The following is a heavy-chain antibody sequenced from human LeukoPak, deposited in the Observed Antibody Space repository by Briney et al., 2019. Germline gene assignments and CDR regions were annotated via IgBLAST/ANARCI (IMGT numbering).Heavy chain of an antibody. CDR2: IYYSGST. J-gene: IGHJ4*02. Sequence: PSETLSLTCTVSGGSTSSGDYYWSWIRQPPGKGLEWIGYIYYSGSTYYNPSLKSRVTISVDTSKNQFSLKLSSVTAADTAVYYCASFLYDFWSGYPWGKFDYWGQGTLVTVSS. CDR1: GGSTSSGDYY. CDR3: ASFLYDFWSGYPWGKFDY. V-gene: IGHV4-30-4*08. D-gene: IGHD3-3*01.